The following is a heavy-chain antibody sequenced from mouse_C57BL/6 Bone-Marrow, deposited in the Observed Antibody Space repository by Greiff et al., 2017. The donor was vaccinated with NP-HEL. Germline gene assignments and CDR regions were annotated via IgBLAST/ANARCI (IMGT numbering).Heavy chain of an antibody. D-gene: IGHD1-1*01. CDR3: ARAFYYYGSSYNWYFDV. Sequence: EVKLVESGGGLVKPGGSLKLSCAASGFTFSSYAMSWVRQTPEKRLEWVATISDGGSYTYYPDNVKGRFTISRDNAKNNLYLQMSHLKSEDTAMYYCARAFYYYGSSYNWYFDVWGTGTTVTVSS. V-gene: IGHV5-4*03. J-gene: IGHJ1*03. CDR2: ISDGGSYT. CDR1: GFTFSSYA.